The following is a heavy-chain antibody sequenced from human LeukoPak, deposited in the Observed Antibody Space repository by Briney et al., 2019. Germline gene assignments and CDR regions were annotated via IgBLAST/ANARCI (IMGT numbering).Heavy chain of an antibody. CDR1: GFTFASYG. J-gene: IGHJ4*02. D-gene: IGHD2-8*02. V-gene: IGHV3-30*02. Sequence: GGSLRLSCAASGFTFASYGMHWVRHAPGKGLEWVALIRYDGTNKYYTDSVKGRFTISKDNSKNTLYLQMSSLRAEDTAVYYCTRNQGYCTGGGCYIDYWGQGTLVTVSS. CDR3: TRNQGYCTGGGCYIDY. CDR2: IRYDGTNK.